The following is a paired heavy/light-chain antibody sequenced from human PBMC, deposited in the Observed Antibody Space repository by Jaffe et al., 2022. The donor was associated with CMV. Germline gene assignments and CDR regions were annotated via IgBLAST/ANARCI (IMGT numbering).Light chain of an antibody. CDR3: QQRSNWRAT. CDR2: DAS. V-gene: IGKV3-11*01. CDR1: QSVSSY. Sequence: EIVLTQSPATLSLSPGERATLSCRASQSVSSYLAWYQQKPGQAPRLLIYDASNRATGIPARFSGSGSGTDFTLTISSLEPEDFAVYYCQQRSNWRATFGGGTKVEIK. J-gene: IGKJ4*01.
Heavy chain of an antibody. CDR2: ISGSGGST. D-gene: IGHD3-10*01. CDR3: AKDPEAYYGSGSYPDSHNWFDP. Sequence: EVQLLESGGGLVQPGGSLRLSCAASGFTFSSYAMSWVRQAPGKGLEWVSAISGSGGSTYYADSVKGRFTISRDNSKNTLYLQMNSLRAEDTAVYYCAKDPEAYYGSGSYPDSHNWFDPWGQGTLVTVSS. J-gene: IGHJ5*02. V-gene: IGHV3-23*01. CDR1: GFTFSSYA.